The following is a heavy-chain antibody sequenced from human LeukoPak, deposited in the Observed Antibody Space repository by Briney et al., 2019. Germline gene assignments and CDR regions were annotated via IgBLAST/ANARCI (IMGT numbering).Heavy chain of an antibody. V-gene: IGHV4-39*07. CDR3: ARVPGGNSPYWYFDL. Sequence: SETLSLTCTVSGGSISSSSYYWGWIRQPPGKGLEWIGSIYYSGSTYYNPSLKSRVTISVDTSKNQFSLKLSSVTAADTAVYHCARVPGGNSPYWYFDLWGRGTLVTVSS. J-gene: IGHJ2*01. CDR2: IYYSGST. D-gene: IGHD4-23*01. CDR1: GGSISSSSYY.